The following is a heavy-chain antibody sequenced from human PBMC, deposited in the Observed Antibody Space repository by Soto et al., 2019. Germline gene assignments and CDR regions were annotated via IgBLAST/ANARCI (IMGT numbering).Heavy chain of an antibody. CDR1: GYTFTGYY. V-gene: IGHV1-2*02. CDR3: ARDQDYYDSSGTPDY. CDR2: INPNSGGT. D-gene: IGHD3-22*01. J-gene: IGHJ4*02. Sequence: ASVKVSCKASGYTFTGYYMHWVRQAPGQGLEWMGWINPNSGGTNYAQKFQGRVTMTRDTSISTAYMELSRLRSDDTAVYYCARDQDYYDSSGTPDYPGPRPLVTVST.